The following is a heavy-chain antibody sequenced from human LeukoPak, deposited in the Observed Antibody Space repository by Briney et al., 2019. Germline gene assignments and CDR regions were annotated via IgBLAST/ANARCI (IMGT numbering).Heavy chain of an antibody. CDR2: ISAGGVHT. CDR1: GFTFNNYA. D-gene: IGHD2-2*01. CDR3: AKDAYCSSTSCSNDY. Sequence: GGSLRLSCAASGFTFNNYAMSWVCQAPGKGLEWVSVISAGGVHTYYADSVKGRFTISRGNSKNTLYLQMNSLRAEDTAVYYCAKDAYCSSTSCSNDYWGQGTLVTVSS. V-gene: IGHV3-23*01. J-gene: IGHJ4*02.